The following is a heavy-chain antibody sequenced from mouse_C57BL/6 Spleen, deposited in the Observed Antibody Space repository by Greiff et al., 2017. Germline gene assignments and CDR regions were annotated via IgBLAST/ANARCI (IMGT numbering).Heavy chain of an antibody. D-gene: IGHD2-3*01. V-gene: IGHV5-4*03. CDR1: GFTFSSYA. CDR2: ISDGGSYT. CDR3: ARGGDGYLYYFDY. Sequence: EVKLVESGGGLVKPGGSLKLSCAASGFTFSSYAMSWVRQTPEKRLEWVATISDGGSYTYSPDNVKGRFTISRDNAKNNLYLQMSHLKSEDTAMYYCARGGDGYLYYFDYWGQGTTRTVSS. J-gene: IGHJ2*01.